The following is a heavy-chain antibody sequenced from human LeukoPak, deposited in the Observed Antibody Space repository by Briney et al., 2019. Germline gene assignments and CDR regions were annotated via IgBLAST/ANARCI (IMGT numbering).Heavy chain of an antibody. Sequence: PGGSLRLSCAASGFTFSSYGMSWVRQAPGKGLEWVSAISGSGGSTYYADSVKGRFTISRDNSKNTLYLQMNSLRAEDTAVYYCAKDFGHGYYGSGSYLDYWGQGTLVTVSS. CDR2: ISGSGGST. CDR3: AKDFGHGYYGSGSYLDY. V-gene: IGHV3-23*01. D-gene: IGHD3-10*01. CDR1: GFTFSSYG. J-gene: IGHJ4*02.